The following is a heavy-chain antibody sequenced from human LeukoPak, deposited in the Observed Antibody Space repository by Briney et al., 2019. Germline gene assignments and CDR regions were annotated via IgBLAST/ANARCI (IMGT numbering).Heavy chain of an antibody. D-gene: IGHD6-19*01. CDR1: GFTFSSYS. Sequence: PGGSLRLSCAASGFTFSSYSMNWVRPAPGRGLEWVSSITSSSSYIYYADAVKGRFTISRDNAKTSLYLQMNGLRAEDTAVYYCARDLSSGWSLDHWGQGTLVTVSS. V-gene: IGHV3-21*01. CDR2: ITSSSSYI. CDR3: ARDLSSGWSLDH. J-gene: IGHJ4*02.